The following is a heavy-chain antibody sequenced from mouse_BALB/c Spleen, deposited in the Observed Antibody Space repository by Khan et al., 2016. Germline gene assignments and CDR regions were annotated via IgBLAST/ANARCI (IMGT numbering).Heavy chain of an antibody. D-gene: IGHD2-10*02. J-gene: IGHJ4*01. CDR1: GYTFTNYG. Sequence: QIQLVQSGPGLKKPGETVKISCKASGYTFTNYGVHWVKQAPGKGFKWMGWINTNTGAPTYAAEFKGRFAISLETSASTAFLQIDNLKNEDTATYVGARWYGSYALDYWGQGTSVTVSS. CDR3: ARWYGSYALDY. CDR2: INTNTGAP. V-gene: IGHV9-3*02.